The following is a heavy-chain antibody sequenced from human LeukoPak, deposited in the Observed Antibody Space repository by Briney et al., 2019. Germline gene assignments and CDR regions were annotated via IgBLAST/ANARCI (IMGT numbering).Heavy chain of an antibody. CDR2: IYYSGTT. D-gene: IGHD6-19*01. J-gene: IGHJ4*02. CDR3: AGYSSGWSSGGGY. V-gene: IGHV4-39*01. Sequence: SETLSLSCTVSGDSITSLTYYWGWIRQPPGKGLEWIASIYYSGTTYYSPSLKSRVTISVNRSDNQFSLRLSSVTAADTAVYFCAGYSSGWSSGGGYWGQGTLVTVSS. CDR1: GDSITSLTYY.